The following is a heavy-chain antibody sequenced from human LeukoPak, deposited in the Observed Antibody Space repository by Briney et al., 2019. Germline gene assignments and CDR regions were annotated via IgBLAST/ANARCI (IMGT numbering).Heavy chain of an antibody. V-gene: IGHV3-15*07. J-gene: IGHJ4*02. D-gene: IGHD3-16*01. CDR2: IKTESDGETT. CDR1: GFTFSNAW. Sequence: PGGSLRLSCAASGFTFSNAWMNWVRQAPGKGLEWVGRIKTESDGETTDYNTPVKGRFSISREDSKSAVYLEMSRLKTEDTAVYYCTTGIDYGGGYWGQGTLVTVSS. CDR3: TTGIDYGGGY.